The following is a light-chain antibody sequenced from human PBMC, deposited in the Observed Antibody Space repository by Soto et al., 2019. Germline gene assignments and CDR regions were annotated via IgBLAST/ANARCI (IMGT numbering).Light chain of an antibody. CDR3: HQDYKWPVT. Sequence: EIVMTQSPATLSLSPGERVTLSCRASQSAISNLAWYQQKPGQTPRLLIYDASTRATVIPASFSGSGSGTDFTLTISSLLSEDFADYYRHQDYKWPVTFGGGTKVDIK. V-gene: IGKV3-15*01. J-gene: IGKJ4*01. CDR2: DAS. CDR1: QSAISN.